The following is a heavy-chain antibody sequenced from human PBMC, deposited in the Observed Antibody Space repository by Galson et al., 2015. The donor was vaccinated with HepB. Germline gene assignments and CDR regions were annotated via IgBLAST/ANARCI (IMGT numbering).Heavy chain of an antibody. Sequence: SCAASGFTFNNYAMSWVRHAPGKGLEWVSAITGSGDKTYYGDSVKGRFTVSRDNSRNTLYLQMNSLRAEDTALYYCAKVPRNIITIVRGVIIAYFDSWGQGTLVTVSS. CDR1: GFTFNNYA. D-gene: IGHD3-10*01. J-gene: IGHJ4*02. CDR2: ITGSGDKT. CDR3: AKVPRNIITIVRGVIIAYFDS. V-gene: IGHV3-23*01.